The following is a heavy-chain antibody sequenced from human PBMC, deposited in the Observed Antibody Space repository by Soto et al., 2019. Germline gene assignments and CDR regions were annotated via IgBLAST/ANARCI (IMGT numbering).Heavy chain of an antibody. Sequence: GESLKISCKGSGYSFTSYWIGWVRQMPGKGLEWMGIIYPGDSDTRYSPSFQGQVTISADKSISTAYLQWSSLKASDTAMYYCARRKGTMVRGLYYYYGMDVWRQRTTVTVSS. D-gene: IGHD3-10*01. CDR3: ARRKGTMVRGLYYYYGMDV. CDR2: IYPGDSDT. CDR1: GYSFTSYW. J-gene: IGHJ6*02. V-gene: IGHV5-51*01.